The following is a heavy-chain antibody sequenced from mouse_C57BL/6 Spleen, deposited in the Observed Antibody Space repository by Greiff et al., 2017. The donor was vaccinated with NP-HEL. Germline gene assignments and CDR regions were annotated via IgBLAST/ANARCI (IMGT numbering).Heavy chain of an antibody. J-gene: IGHJ1*03. Sequence: VQLQQSGPELVKPGASVKISCKASGYAFSSSWMNWVKQRPGKGLEWIGRIYPGDGDTNYNGKFKGKATLTADKSSSTAYMRLSSLTSEDSAVYFCARKGAGSRYFDVWGTGTTVTVSS. CDR3: ARKGAGSRYFDV. CDR2: IYPGDGDT. CDR1: GYAFSSSW. V-gene: IGHV1-82*01. D-gene: IGHD3-3*01.